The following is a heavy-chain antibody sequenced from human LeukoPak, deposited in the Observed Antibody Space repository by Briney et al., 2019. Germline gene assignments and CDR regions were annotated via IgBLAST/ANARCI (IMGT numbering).Heavy chain of an antibody. CDR2: INPNSGGT. D-gene: IGHD6-6*01. CDR1: GYTFTGYY. V-gene: IGHV1-2*02. CDR3: AREYLLSIAARFSGWFDP. Sequence: GASVKVSCKASGYTFTGYYMHWVRQAPGQGLEWMGWINPNSGGTNYAQKFQGRVTMTRDTSISTAYMELSRLRSDDTAVYYCAREYLLSIAARFSGWFDPWGQGTLVTVSS. J-gene: IGHJ5*02.